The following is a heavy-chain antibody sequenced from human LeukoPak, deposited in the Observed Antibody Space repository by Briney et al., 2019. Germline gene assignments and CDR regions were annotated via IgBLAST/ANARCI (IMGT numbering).Heavy chain of an antibody. V-gene: IGHV3-7*01. J-gene: IGHJ4*02. CDR2: IKGDESAR. D-gene: IGHD1-26*01. CDR3: ARDVVGSLDY. CDR1: GFTFSTYW. Sequence: PGGSLRLSCAASGFTFSTYWMAWVRQAPGKGLEWVANIKGDESARHQADSVEGRFTISRDNTQNLVYLQMRSLRGEDTAVYYCARDVVGSLDYWGQGTLVTVSS.